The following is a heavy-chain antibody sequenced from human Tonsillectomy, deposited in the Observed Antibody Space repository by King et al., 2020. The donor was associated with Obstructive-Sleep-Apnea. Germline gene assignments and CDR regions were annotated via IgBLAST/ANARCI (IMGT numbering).Heavy chain of an antibody. J-gene: IGHJ4*02. CDR2: ISSSSSYI. CDR3: ARDRAYYGSGRIDY. CDR1: GFTFSNYS. Sequence: EVQLVESGGGLVKPGGSLRLSCAASGFTFSNYSMNWVRQAPGKGLEWVSSISSSSSYIYYADSVKGRFTISRDNAKNSLYLQMNSLRAEDTAVYYCARDRAYYGSGRIDYWGQGTLVTVAS. V-gene: IGHV3-21*01. D-gene: IGHD3-10*01.